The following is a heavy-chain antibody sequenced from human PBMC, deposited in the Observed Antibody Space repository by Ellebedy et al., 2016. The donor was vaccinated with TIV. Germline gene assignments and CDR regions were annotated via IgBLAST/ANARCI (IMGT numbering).Heavy chain of an antibody. CDR2: IIAGGDST. J-gene: IGHJ4*02. V-gene: IGHV3-23*01. Sequence: GESLKISCAASGFTFSGHAMSWVRQTPGKGLEWVSGIIAGGDSTHYVDSVKGRFTISRDKSKKTLYLQMNSLRAEDTAVYYCVKLVSSGFYYWRLDYWGQGTLVTVSS. CDR1: GFTFSGHA. CDR3: VKLVSSGFYYWRLDY. D-gene: IGHD3-22*01.